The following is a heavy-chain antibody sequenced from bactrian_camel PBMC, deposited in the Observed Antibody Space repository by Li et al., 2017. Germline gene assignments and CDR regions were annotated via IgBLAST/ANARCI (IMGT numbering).Heavy chain of an antibody. CDR1: GYLDGHYC. J-gene: IGHJ4*01. CDR2: MDGDGRK. V-gene: IGHV3S26*01. Sequence: HVQLVESGGGSVQPGGSLTLSCAASGYLDGHYCMGWFRQVVGKEREEVAEMDGDGRKRYSESMQGRFSISKDNTRNTLYLQMHNLTPEDTGEYFCTAGEPRGGSCPLEYSDYWGLGTQVTVS. D-gene: IGHD7*01. CDR3: TAGEPRGGSCPLEYSDY.